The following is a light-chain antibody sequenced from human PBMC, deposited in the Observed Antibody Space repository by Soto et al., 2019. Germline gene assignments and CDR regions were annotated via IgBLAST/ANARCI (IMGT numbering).Light chain of an antibody. CDR1: QSVSSN. CDR2: GAS. Sequence: EIVMTQSPATLSVSPGERATLSCRASQSVSSNLAWYQQKPGQAPRLLIYGASTRATGIPARFSGSGSGTEFTLTIRSLQSEDFAVYYCHQYNNWPLYTFGQGTKLEIK. V-gene: IGKV3-15*01. J-gene: IGKJ2*01. CDR3: HQYNNWPLYT.